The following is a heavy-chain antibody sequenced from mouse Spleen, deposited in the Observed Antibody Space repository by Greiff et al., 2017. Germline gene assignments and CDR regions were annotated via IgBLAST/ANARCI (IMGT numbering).Heavy chain of an antibody. Sequence: QVQLQQPGAELVKPGASVKLSCKASGYNFSSYWMQWVKQRPGQGLEWIGEIDPSDSYTNYNQKFKGKATLTVDTSSSTAYMQLSSLTSEDSAVYYCARRMIPYAMDYWGQGTSVTVSS. J-gene: IGHJ4*01. CDR3: ARRMIPYAMDY. CDR2: IDPSDSYT. D-gene: IGHD2-4*01. V-gene: IGHV1-50*01. CDR1: GYNFSSYW.